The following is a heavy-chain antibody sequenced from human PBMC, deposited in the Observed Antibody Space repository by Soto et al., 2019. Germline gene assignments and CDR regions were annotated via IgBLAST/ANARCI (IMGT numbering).Heavy chain of an antibody. J-gene: IGHJ4*02. Sequence: GASVKVSFKASCYTFTSYGLSCLRQAPGQGLEWMGWISAYNGNTNYAQKLQGRVTMTTDTSTSTAYMELRSLRSDDTAVYYCARVPVRGTAMVPPLDYWGQGTLVTVSS. V-gene: IGHV1-18*01. CDR2: ISAYNGNT. D-gene: IGHD5-18*01. CDR1: CYTFTSYG. CDR3: ARVPVRGTAMVPPLDY.